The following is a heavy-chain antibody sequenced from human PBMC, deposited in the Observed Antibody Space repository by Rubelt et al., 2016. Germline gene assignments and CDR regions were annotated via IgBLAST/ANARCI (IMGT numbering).Heavy chain of an antibody. CDR3: ARLSSGDYTDY. Sequence: EVQLVESGGGLVQPGGSLRLSCAASGFTFSNYWMSWVRQAVGKGLEWVANIKKYGSEKYYVDSVKGRFTISRDSSKNTVYLQMNSLRAEDTAVYYCARLSSGDYTDYWGQGTLVIVSS. D-gene: IGHD4-17*01. V-gene: IGHV3-7*03. J-gene: IGHJ4*02. CDR1: GFTFSNYW. CDR2: IKKYGSEK.